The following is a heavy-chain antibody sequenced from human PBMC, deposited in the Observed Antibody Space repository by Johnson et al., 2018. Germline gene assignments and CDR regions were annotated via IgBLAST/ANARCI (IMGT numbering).Heavy chain of an antibody. V-gene: IGHV3-23*04. CDR2: ISGSTSST. CDR1: GFTLSSYDMSWFSSYA. CDR3: AKGMVAVGSSDFWSGPGYGMDV. J-gene: IGHJ6*02. D-gene: IGHD3-3*01. Sequence: EVQLVESGGGVVQPGGSLRLSCSASGFTLSSYDMSWFSSYAMSWVRQAPGKGLEWVSSISGSTSSTFHADSVRGRFTISRDNSKNTLYLQMNSLRADDTAVYYCAKGMVAVGSSDFWSGPGYGMDVWGQGTTVIVSS.